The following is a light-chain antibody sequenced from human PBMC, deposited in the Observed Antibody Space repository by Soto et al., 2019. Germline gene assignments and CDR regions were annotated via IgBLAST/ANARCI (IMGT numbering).Light chain of an antibody. CDR1: SSDVGYYNY. V-gene: IGLV2-14*03. J-gene: IGLJ1*01. Sequence: QSALTQPASVSGSPGQSITISCTGTSSDVGYYNYVSWYQQHPGKAPKLMIYDVRYRPSGVSGRFSGSKSGNTASLTLSGLQAEDEADYYCSSYTSSSTLVFGTGTKVTVL. CDR3: SSYTSSSTLV. CDR2: DVR.